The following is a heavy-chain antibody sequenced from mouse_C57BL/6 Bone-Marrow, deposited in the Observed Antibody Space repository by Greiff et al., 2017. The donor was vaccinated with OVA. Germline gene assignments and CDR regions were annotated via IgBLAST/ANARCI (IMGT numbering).Heavy chain of an antibody. CDR2: IRNKANGYTT. CDR3: ARSSTVVATRWYFDV. CDR1: GFTFTDYY. D-gene: IGHD1-1*01. Sequence: EVKLVESGGGLVQPGGSLSLSCAASGFTFTDYYMSWVRQPPGKALEWLGFIRNKANGYTTEYSASVKGRFTISRDNSQSILYLQMNALRAEDSATYYCARSSTVVATRWYFDVWGTGTTVTVSS. V-gene: IGHV7-3*01. J-gene: IGHJ1*03.